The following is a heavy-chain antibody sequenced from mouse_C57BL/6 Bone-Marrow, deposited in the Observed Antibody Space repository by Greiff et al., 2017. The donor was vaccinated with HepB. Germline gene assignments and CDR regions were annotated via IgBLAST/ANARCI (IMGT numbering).Heavy chain of an antibody. J-gene: IGHJ2*01. D-gene: IGHD2-2*01. Sequence: EVQLQQSGPGLVKPSQSLSLTCSVTGYSITSGYYWNWIRQFPGNKLEWMGYISYDGSNNYNPSLKNRISITRDTSKNQFFLKLNSVTTEDTATYYCARDVWLDYFDYWGQGTTLTVSS. CDR1: GYSITSGYY. CDR3: ARDVWLDYFDY. V-gene: IGHV3-6*01. CDR2: ISYDGSN.